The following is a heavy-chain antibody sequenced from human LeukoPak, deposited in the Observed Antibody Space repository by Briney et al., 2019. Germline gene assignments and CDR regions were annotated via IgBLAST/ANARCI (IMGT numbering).Heavy chain of an antibody. V-gene: IGHV3-43*02. J-gene: IGHJ4*02. D-gene: IGHD3-3*01. CDR3: AKAKYYDEGGYY. CDR2: ISGDGDST. CDR1: GFTFDDYA. Sequence: QTGGSLRLSCAASGFTFDDYAMHWLRHAPGKGLEWVALISGDGDSTYYADSMKGRFTISRDNSKNFLYLQMNSLRTEDTAFYFCAKAKYYDEGGYYWGQGTLVTDSS.